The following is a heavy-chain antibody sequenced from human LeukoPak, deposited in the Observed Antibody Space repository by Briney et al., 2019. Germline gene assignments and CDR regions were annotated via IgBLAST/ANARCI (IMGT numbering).Heavy chain of an antibody. CDR2: FDPEDGET. D-gene: IGHD3-22*01. CDR1: GYTLTELS. Sequence: ASVKVSCKVSGYTLTELSMHWVRQAPGKGLEWMGGFDPEDGETIYAQKFQGRVTMTEDTSTDTAYTELSSLRSEDTAVYYCATEAPKRDYYYDSSGLDYWGQGTLVTVSS. J-gene: IGHJ4*02. CDR3: ATEAPKRDYYYDSSGLDY. V-gene: IGHV1-24*01.